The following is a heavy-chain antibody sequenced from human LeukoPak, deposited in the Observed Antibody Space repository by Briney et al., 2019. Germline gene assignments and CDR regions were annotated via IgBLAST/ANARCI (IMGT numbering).Heavy chain of an antibody. D-gene: IGHD6-19*01. CDR2: ISSSSSNI. CDR3: ARVGRSGWTVDY. V-gene: IGHV3-11*04. CDR1: GGSISSSSYY. Sequence: LSLTCTVSGGSISSSSYYWGWIRQPPGKGLEWVSYISSSSSNIYHADSVKGRFTISRDNAKNSLHLQMNSLRAEDTAVYYCARVGRSGWTVDYWGQGTLVTVSS. J-gene: IGHJ4*02.